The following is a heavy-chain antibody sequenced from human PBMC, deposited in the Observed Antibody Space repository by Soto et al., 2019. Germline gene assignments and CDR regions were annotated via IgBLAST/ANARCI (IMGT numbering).Heavy chain of an antibody. D-gene: IGHD2-8*01. CDR1: GFSVSDNF. CDR3: ARDPYGNMDRGLDV. J-gene: IGHJ6*02. Sequence: PGGSLRLSCAASGFSVSDNFMNWVRQAPGKGLEWVSIIYSGGGTFYADSVRGRFTISRDNSKNTLYLQMNSLRAEDTAVYYCARDPYGNMDRGLDVWGQGTSVTVSS. CDR2: IYSGGGT. V-gene: IGHV3-53*01.